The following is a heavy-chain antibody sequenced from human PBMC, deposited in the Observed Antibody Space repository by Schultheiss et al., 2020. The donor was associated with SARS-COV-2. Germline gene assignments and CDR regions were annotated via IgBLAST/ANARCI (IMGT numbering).Heavy chain of an antibody. Sequence: GGSLRLSCAASGLRFSTYAMHWVRQAPGKGPEWVSAISGSGGSTYYADSVKGRFTISRDNSKNTLYLQMNSLRAEDTAVYYCARDPELRFLEWLTGTYYYYYYMDVWGKGTTVTVSS. CDR2: ISGSGGST. D-gene: IGHD3-3*01. CDR1: GLRFSTYA. J-gene: IGHJ6*03. V-gene: IGHV3-23*01. CDR3: ARDPELRFLEWLTGTYYYYYYMDV.